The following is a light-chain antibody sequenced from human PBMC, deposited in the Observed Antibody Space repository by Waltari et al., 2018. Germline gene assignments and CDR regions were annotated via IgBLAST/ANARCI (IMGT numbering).Light chain of an antibody. J-gene: IGLJ3*02. CDR2: GQN. Sequence: SSELTQDPAVSVALGQTVRITCQGDSLRRSFARWYQQRPGQAPVLVLYGQNNRPSGIPDRFSGSASGNTASLTITGTQAEDEADYYCHSRDTISTRVFGGGTRLTV. CDR1: SLRRSF. CDR3: HSRDTISTRV. V-gene: IGLV3-19*01.